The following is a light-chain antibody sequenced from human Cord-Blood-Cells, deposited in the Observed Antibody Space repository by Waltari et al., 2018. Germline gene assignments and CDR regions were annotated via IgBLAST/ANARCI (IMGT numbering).Light chain of an antibody. CDR1: SSAVGGYNY. J-gene: IGLJ1*01. CDR3: SSYTSSSTYV. Sequence: QSALTHPASVSGSPGQSITISRIRTSSAVGGYNYVSWYQQHPGKPPKLMIYEVSKRPSGVSNRFSGSKSGNTASLTISGLQAEDEADYYCSSYTSSSTYVFGTGTKVTVL. CDR2: EVS. V-gene: IGLV2-14*01.